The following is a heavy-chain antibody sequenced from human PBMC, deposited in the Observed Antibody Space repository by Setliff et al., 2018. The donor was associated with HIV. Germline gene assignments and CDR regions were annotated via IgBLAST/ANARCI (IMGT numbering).Heavy chain of an antibody. D-gene: IGHD3-3*01. CDR3: ARGNNDLESFDY. CDR2: IYASGKT. Sequence: PSETLSLTCNVSGDSLNTYYWSWIRQSGGKGLEWIGRIYASGKTTFNPPLKSRVRMSVDTSKNQFSLKLTSVTASDTAVYHCARGNNDLESFDYWGQGALVTVSS. CDR1: GDSLNTYY. J-gene: IGHJ4*02. V-gene: IGHV4-4*07.